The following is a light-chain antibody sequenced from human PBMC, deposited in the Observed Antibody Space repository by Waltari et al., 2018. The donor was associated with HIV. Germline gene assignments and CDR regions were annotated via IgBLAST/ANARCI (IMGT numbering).Light chain of an antibody. Sequence: EIVLTQSPATLSLSPGERATLSCRASQSVSIYLAWYQQQPGQPPRLLIYDASNRATAIPARFSGSGSGTDFTLTISSLEPEEFAVYYCQQRSRWPPAYTFGQGTKLEIK. J-gene: IGKJ2*01. CDR1: QSVSIY. CDR2: DAS. CDR3: QQRSRWPPAYT. V-gene: IGKV3-11*01.